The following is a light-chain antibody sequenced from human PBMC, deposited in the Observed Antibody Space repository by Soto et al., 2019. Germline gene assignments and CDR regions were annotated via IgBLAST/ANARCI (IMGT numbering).Light chain of an antibody. CDR1: KLGDKY. CDR2: QDS. Sequence: SYELTQPPSVSVSPGQTASITCSGDKLGDKYACWYQQKPGQSPVLVIRQDSKRPSGIPERFSGSNSGNTATLTISGTQAMDEADYYCQAWDSNTVVFGGGTKLTVL. J-gene: IGLJ3*02. V-gene: IGLV3-1*01. CDR3: QAWDSNTVV.